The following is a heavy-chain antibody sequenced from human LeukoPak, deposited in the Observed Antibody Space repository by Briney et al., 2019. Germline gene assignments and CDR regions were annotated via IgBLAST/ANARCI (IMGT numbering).Heavy chain of an antibody. V-gene: IGHV3-21*01. Sequence: PGGSLRLSCAASGSTFSSYSMNWVRQAPGKGLEWVSSISDSSSYIYYADSVKGRFTISRDNAKNSLYLQMNSLRAEDTAVYYCAELGITMIGGVWGKGTTVTISS. CDR3: AELGITMIGGV. CDR1: GSTFSSYS. J-gene: IGHJ6*04. D-gene: IGHD3-10*02. CDR2: ISDSSSYI.